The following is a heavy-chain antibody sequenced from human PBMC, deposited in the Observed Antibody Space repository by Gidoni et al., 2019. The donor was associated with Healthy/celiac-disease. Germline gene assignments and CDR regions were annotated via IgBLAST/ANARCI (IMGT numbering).Heavy chain of an antibody. CDR3: ARLDVDTAMRVDY. D-gene: IGHD5-18*01. Sequence: EVQLVESGGGLVKPGGSLRLSCAASGFTFSSYSMNWVRQAPGKGLEWVSSISSSSSYIYYADSVKGRFTISRDNAKNSLYLQMNSLRAEDTAVYYCARLDVDTAMRVDYWGQGTLVTVSS. V-gene: IGHV3-21*01. CDR2: ISSSSSYI. CDR1: GFTFSSYS. J-gene: IGHJ4*02.